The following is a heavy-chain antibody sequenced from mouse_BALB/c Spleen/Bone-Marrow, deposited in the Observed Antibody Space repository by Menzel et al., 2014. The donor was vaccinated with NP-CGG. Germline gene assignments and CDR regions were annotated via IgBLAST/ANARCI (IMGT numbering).Heavy chain of an antibody. J-gene: IGHJ2*01. D-gene: IGHD1-1*01. Sequence: LVESGPELVKPGASVKMSCKASRYTFTSYVLHWVRQKPGQGLEWIGFMNPFNDGTKYNEKSKGKATLTSDKSSSTAYMELSSLTSEDSAVYYCAREVVATDYFDYWGQGTTLTVSS. CDR2: MNPFNDGT. V-gene: IGHV1-14*01. CDR1: RYTFTSYV. CDR3: AREVVATDYFDY.